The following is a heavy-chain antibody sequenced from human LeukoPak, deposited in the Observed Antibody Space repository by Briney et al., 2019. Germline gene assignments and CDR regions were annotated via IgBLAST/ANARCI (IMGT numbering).Heavy chain of an antibody. J-gene: IGHJ4*02. Sequence: GGSLRLSCAASGFTFSSYAMSWVRQAPGKGLEWVSAISGSGGSTYYADSVKGRFTISRDNSKNTLYLQMNSLRAEDTAVYYCARDRRLYSSANEDYWGQGTLVTVSS. CDR1: GFTFSSYA. D-gene: IGHD6-25*01. V-gene: IGHV3-23*01. CDR2: ISGSGGST. CDR3: ARDRRLYSSANEDY.